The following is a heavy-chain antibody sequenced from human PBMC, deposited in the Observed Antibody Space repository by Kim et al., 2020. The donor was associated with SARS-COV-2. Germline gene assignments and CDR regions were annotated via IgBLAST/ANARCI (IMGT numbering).Heavy chain of an antibody. D-gene: IGHD2-15*01. CDR1: GFTFSDYY. V-gene: IGHV3-11*04. Sequence: GGSLRLSCAASGFTFSDYYMSWIRQAPGKGLEWVSYISSSGSTIYYADSVKGRFTISRDNAKNSLYLQMNSLRAEDTAVYYCARNLEAYCSGGSCYYYYGMDVWGQGTTVTVSS. J-gene: IGHJ6*02. CDR3: ARNLEAYCSGGSCYYYYGMDV. CDR2: ISSSGSTI.